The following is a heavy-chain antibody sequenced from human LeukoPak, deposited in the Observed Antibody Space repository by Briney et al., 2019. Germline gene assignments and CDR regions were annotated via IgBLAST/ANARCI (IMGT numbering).Heavy chain of an antibody. CDR2: ISSSSSYI. CDR3: ARDVSRCSSTGCYSYYGMDV. CDR1: GFTFSSYS. D-gene: IGHD2-2*01. Sequence: GGSLRLSCAASGFTFSSYSMNWVRQAPGKGLEWVSSISSSSSYIYYADSVKGRFTISRDNAKNSLYLQMNSLRAEDTAVYYCARDVSRCSSTGCYSYYGMDVWGQGTTVTVSS. V-gene: IGHV3-21*01. J-gene: IGHJ6*02.